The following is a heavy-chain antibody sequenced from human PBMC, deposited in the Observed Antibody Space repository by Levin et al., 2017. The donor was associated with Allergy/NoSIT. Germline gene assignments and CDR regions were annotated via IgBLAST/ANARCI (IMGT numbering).Heavy chain of an antibody. V-gene: IGHV3-30*03. J-gene: IGHJ4*02. CDR1: GFTFSSYG. CDR3: VVVAATVVY. D-gene: IGHD2-15*01. CDR2: ISYDGSNK. Sequence: PGGSLRLSCAASGFTFSSYGMHWVRQAPGKGLEWVAVISYDGSNKYYADSVKGRFTISRDNSKNTLYLQMNSLRAEDTAVYYGVVVAATVVYWGQGTLVTVSS.